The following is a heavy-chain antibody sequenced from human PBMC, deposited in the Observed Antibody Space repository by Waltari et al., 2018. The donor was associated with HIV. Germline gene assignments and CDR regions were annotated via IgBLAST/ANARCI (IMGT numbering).Heavy chain of an antibody. CDR1: GFTFSGST. D-gene: IGHD6-19*01. CDR2: IRTKPNRYAI. V-gene: IGHV3-73*01. Sequence: EVQLVESGGGLVQPGGSLKLSCAASGFTFSGSTMHWVRQASGKGRGGVGRIRTKPNRYAIADAASVKGRFIISRDDSKNTAYLQMNNLKTEDTAVYYCTRLVAAVAGTGYWGQGTLVTVSS. J-gene: IGHJ4*02. CDR3: TRLVAAVAGTGY.